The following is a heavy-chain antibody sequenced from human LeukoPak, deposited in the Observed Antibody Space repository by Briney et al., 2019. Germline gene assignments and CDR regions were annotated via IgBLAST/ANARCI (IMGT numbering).Heavy chain of an antibody. D-gene: IGHD6-19*01. CDR3: AREDSSGWYSLGGY. J-gene: IGHJ4*02. Sequence: GGSLRLSCAASGFTFSSYSMNWVRQAPGKGLEWVSYISSSSSTIYYADSVKGRFTISRDNAKNSLYLQMNSLRAEDTAVYYCAREDSSGWYSLGGYWGQGTLVTVSS. CDR1: GFTFSSYS. CDR2: ISSSSSTI. V-gene: IGHV3-48*01.